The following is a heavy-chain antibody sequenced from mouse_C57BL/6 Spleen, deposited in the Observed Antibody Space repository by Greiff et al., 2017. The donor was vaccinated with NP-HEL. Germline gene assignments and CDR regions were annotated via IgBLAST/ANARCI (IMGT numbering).Heavy chain of an antibody. CDR1: GYTFTSYW. V-gene: IGHV1-7*01. J-gene: IGHJ1*03. CDR3: ASWDSSGYFDV. Sequence: QVQLQQSGAELAKPGASVKLSCKASGYTFTSYWMHWVKQRPGQGLEWIGYIDPSSGYTKYNQKFKDKATLTADKSSSTAYMQLSSLTYEDSAVYYCASWDSSGYFDVWGTGTTVTVSS. D-gene: IGHD1-1*01. CDR2: IDPSSGYT.